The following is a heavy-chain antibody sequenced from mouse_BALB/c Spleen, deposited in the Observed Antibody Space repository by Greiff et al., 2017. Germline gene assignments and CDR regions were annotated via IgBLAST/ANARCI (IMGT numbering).Heavy chain of an antibody. J-gene: IGHJ2*01. D-gene: IGHD2-1*01. CDR2: IWAGGST. CDR1: GFSLTSYG. Sequence: QVQLQQSGPGLVAPSQSLSITCTVSGFSLTSYGVHWVRQPPGKGLEWLGVIWAGGSTNYNSALMSRLSISKDNSKSQVFLKMNSLQTDDTAMYYCASSYGNYEGYYFDYWGQGTTLTVSS. CDR3: ASSYGNYEGYYFDY. V-gene: IGHV2-9*02.